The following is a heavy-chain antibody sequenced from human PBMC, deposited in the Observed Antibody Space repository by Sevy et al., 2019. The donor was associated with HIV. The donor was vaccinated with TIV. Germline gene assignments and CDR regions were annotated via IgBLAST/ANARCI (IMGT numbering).Heavy chain of an antibody. D-gene: IGHD6-19*01. CDR1: GFTFSTYA. CDR3: AKAGVRVGGTFDLFYFDY. CDR2: ISGSGVTT. J-gene: IGHJ4*02. Sequence: GGSLRLSCAASGFTFSTYAMSWVRQAPGKGLEWVSGISGSGVTTYYADSVKGRFTISRDNSKNTLYLQMNSLTAVDTAVYYCAKAGVRVGGTFDLFYFDYWGQGTLVTVSS. V-gene: IGHV3-23*01.